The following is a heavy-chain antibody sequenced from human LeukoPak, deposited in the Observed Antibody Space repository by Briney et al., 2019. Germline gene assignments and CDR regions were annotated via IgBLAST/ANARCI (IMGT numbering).Heavy chain of an antibody. V-gene: IGHV3-23*01. D-gene: IGHD5-12*01. CDR3: VKGGYDFVEVAYFDF. Sequence: GGSLRLSCAASGFSFNNYAMGWVRQAPGKGLEWVSIIIASSGSTFYADSVQGRFTISRDNSKNTLYLQMNSLRVEDTAVYYCVKGGYDFVEVAYFDFWGQGTLVTVSS. J-gene: IGHJ4*02. CDR1: GFSFNNYA. CDR2: IIASSGST.